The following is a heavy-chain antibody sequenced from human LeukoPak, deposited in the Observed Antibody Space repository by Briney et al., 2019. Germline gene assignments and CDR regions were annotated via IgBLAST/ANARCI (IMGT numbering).Heavy chain of an antibody. V-gene: IGHV4-34*01. D-gene: IGHD6-6*01. J-gene: IGHJ5*02. CDR2: INHSGST. Sequence: SETLSLTCAVYGGSFSGYYWSWIRQPPGKGLEWIGEINHSGSTNYNPSLKSRVTISVDTSKNQFSLKLSSVTAADTAVYYCASGYRWGSSYYNWFDPWGQGTLVTVSS. CDR1: GGSFSGYY. CDR3: ASGYRWGSSYYNWFDP.